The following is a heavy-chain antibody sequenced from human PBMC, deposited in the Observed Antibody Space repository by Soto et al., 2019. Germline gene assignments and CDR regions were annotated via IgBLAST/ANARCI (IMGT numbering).Heavy chain of an antibody. J-gene: IGHJ4*02. CDR3: ARDGLLFSGPYRPSRFDY. V-gene: IGHV3-7*03. Sequence: DVQLVESGGGLVQPGRSLRLSCAASGFKFSDYWMSWVRQAPGKGLEWVGNIKHDTSEAHYADSVKGRFTITRDNITNFLFLQMNGLRSDDTASYYCARDGLLFSGPYRPSRFDYWGLGTLVTVSS. CDR1: GFKFSDYW. CDR2: IKHDTSEA. D-gene: IGHD3-16*02.